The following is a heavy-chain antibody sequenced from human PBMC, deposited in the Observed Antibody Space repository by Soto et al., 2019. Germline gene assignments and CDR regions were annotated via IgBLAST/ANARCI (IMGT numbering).Heavy chain of an antibody. D-gene: IGHD6-19*01. CDR3: ARDSSIALAGFY. CDR1: GFTVSSNY. V-gene: IGHV3-66*01. Sequence: EVQLVESGGGLVQPGGSLRLSCAASGFTVSSNYMSWVRQAPGKGLEWVSVIFSGGSTFYADSVKGRFTISRDNSKNTLDLKMSSQRAEDTAVYYCARDSSIALAGFYWGQGSLVTVSS. CDR2: IFSGGST. J-gene: IGHJ4*02.